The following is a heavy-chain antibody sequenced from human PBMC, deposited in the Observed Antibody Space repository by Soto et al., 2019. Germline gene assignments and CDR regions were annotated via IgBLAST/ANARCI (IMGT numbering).Heavy chain of an antibody. CDR3: ARDILTPVLRFLEWSYYYYGMDV. D-gene: IGHD3-3*01. V-gene: IGHV1-46*01. CDR1: GYTSTSYY. CDR2: INPSGGST. Sequence: ASVKVSCKASGYTSTSYYMHWVRQAPGQGLEWMGIINPSGGSTSYAQKFQGRVTMTRDTSTSTVYMELSSLRSEDTAVYYCARDILTPVLRFLEWSYYYYGMDVWGQGTTVTVSS. J-gene: IGHJ6*02.